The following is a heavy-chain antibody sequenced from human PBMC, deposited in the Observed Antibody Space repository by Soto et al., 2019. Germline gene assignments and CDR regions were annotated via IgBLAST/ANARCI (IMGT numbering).Heavy chain of an antibody. J-gene: IGHJ6*02. V-gene: IGHV4-30-4*01. CDR1: GGSISSGDYY. D-gene: IGHD1-7*01. Sequence: ASETLSLTCTVSGGSISSGDYYWSWIRQPPGKGLEWIGYIYYSGSTYYNPSLKSRVTISVDTSKNQFSLKLSSVTAADTAVYYCARAPQLELQNYYYYGMDVWGQGTTVTVS. CDR3: ARAPQLELQNYYYYGMDV. CDR2: IYYSGST.